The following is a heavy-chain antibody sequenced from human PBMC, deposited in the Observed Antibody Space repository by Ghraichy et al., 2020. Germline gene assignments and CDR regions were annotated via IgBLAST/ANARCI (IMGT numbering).Heavy chain of an antibody. J-gene: IGHJ5*02. V-gene: IGHV4-59*01. D-gene: IGHD1-1*01. Sequence: SETLSLTCTVSGDSISGSYWSWIRQPPGKELEWIGYIYYSGTTIYNPSLKSRVTISVDTSKNQFSLKLTSVTAADTAVYYCARLIASTGSSDWFDPWGQGTLVTVSS. CDR1: GDSISGSY. CDR2: IYYSGTT. CDR3: ARLIASTGSSDWFDP.